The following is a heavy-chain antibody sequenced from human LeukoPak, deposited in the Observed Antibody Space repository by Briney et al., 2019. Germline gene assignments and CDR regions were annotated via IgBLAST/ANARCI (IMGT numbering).Heavy chain of an antibody. Sequence: ASVKVSCKASGYTFTGYYMHWVRQAPGQGLEWMGWINPNSGGTNYAQRFQGRVTMTRDTSISTAYMELSRLRSDDTAVYYCARDYYESSGYSFDYWGQGTLVTVYS. D-gene: IGHD3-22*01. CDR2: INPNSGGT. J-gene: IGHJ4*02. CDR1: GYTFTGYY. V-gene: IGHV1-2*02. CDR3: ARDYYESSGYSFDY.